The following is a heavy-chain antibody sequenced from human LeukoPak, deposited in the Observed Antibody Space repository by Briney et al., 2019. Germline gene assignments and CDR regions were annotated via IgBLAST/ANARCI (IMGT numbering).Heavy chain of an antibody. Sequence: GGSLRLSCAASGFTFSNYWMSWVRQAPGKGLEGVGNINQHGSEKYYVDSVKGRFTISRDNAKNSLYPQMNSLRAEDTAVYYCARVGVYDYVWGSYRPAYYFDYWGQGTLVTVSS. V-gene: IGHV3-7*01. CDR2: INQHGSEK. CDR1: GFTFSNYW. J-gene: IGHJ4*02. CDR3: ARVGVYDYVWGSYRPAYYFDY. D-gene: IGHD3-16*02.